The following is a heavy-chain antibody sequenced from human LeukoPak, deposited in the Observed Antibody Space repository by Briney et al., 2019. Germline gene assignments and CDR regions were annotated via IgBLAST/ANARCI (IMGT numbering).Heavy chain of an antibody. V-gene: IGHV4-38-2*01. CDR2: VYHSGTT. J-gene: IGHJ4*02. CDR1: GFPITNGYY. D-gene: IGHD5-12*01. Sequence: SETLSLTRSVSGFPITNGYYWGWIRQPPGKGLEWIGTVYHSGTTYYKSSLKSRLTISVDTSKNQFSLKLSSLTAADTAMYYCASGYDLGGDYWGQGTLVTVSS. CDR3: ASGYDLGGDY.